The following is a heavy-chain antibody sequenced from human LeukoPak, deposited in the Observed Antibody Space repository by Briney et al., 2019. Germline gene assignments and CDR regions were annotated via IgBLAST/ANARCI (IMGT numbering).Heavy chain of an antibody. V-gene: IGHV4-59*01. Sequence: SETLSLTCRVSGGPITSYYWNWIRQPPGKRLEWIGFVYYSGDTNYNPSLKGRVTISVDTSKNQFSLRLSSVTAADTAMYYCARNPETQLRLLDWGQGTLVTVSS. CDR2: VYYSGDT. D-gene: IGHD1-7*01. J-gene: IGHJ4*02. CDR3: ARNPETQLRLLD. CDR1: GGPITSYY.